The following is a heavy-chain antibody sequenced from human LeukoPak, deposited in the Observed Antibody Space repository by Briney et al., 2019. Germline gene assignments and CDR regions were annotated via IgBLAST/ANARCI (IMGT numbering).Heavy chain of an antibody. CDR3: VSSFYDLLVYFDY. D-gene: IGHD5/OR15-5a*01. J-gene: IGHJ4*02. Sequence: GASVKVSCKASGYTFTGYYMHWVRQAPGQGLEWMGKINPSDGSTRYAQKFQGRVTMTRDMSTSTVYMELSSLRSEDTAVYYCVSSFYDLLVYFDYWGQGTLVTVSS. CDR1: GYTFTGYY. V-gene: IGHV1-46*01. CDR2: INPSDGST.